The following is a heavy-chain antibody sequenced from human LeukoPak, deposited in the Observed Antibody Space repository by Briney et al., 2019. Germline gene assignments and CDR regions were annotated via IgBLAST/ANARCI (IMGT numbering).Heavy chain of an antibody. Sequence: GGSLRLSCAASGFTFSAYAMAWVRRPPGRGLEWVSTMALSGGPTHYADAVEGRFTISRDSSKNTLFLHMNTLRAEDTAIYYCAKDRTVGASYWYFDLWGRGTLVTVSS. CDR2: MALSGGPT. V-gene: IGHV3-23*01. CDR3: AKDRTVGASYWYFDL. CDR1: GFTFSAYA. J-gene: IGHJ2*01. D-gene: IGHD1-26*01.